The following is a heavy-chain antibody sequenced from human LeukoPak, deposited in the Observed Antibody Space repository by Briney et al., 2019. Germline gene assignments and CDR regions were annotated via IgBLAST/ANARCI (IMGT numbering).Heavy chain of an antibody. D-gene: IGHD3-22*01. CDR3: ARFENYDSSGYYSGCFDP. CDR2: IYYSGST. V-gene: IGHV4-61*05. CDR1: GGSISSSSYY. J-gene: IGHJ5*02. Sequence: SETLSLTCTVSGGSISSSSYYWGWIRQPPGKGLEWIGYIYYSGSTNYNPSLKSRVTISVDTSKNQFSLKLSSVIAADTAVYYCARFENYDSSGYYSGCFDPWGQGTLVTVSS.